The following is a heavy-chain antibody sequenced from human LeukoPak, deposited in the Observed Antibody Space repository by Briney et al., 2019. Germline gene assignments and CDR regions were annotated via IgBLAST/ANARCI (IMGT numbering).Heavy chain of an antibody. J-gene: IGHJ5*02. Sequence: SETLSLTCTVSGGSITSYYWSWIRQPAGKGLEWIGRVYTSGSTNYNPSLKSRVTISVDTSKNQFSLKLSSVTAADTAVYYCARQGIHCSSTSCQRWFDPWGQGTLVTVSS. V-gene: IGHV4-4*07. CDR2: VYTSGST. D-gene: IGHD2-2*01. CDR1: GGSITSYY. CDR3: ARQGIHCSSTSCQRWFDP.